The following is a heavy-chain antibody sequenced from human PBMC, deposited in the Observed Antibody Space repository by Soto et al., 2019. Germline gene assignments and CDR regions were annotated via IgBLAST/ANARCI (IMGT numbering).Heavy chain of an antibody. V-gene: IGHV3-21*01. CDR2: ISSSSSYI. CDR3: ARVLTGRYSRGPLGS. Sequence: PGGPLRLSCAASGFAFSSYSMNWVRQAPGKGLEWVSSISSSSSYIYYADSVKGRFTISRDNAKNSLYLRMNSLRAEDTAVYYCARVLTGRYSRGPLGSWGQGTLVTVSS. D-gene: IGHD6-19*01. CDR1: GFAFSSYS. J-gene: IGHJ5*02.